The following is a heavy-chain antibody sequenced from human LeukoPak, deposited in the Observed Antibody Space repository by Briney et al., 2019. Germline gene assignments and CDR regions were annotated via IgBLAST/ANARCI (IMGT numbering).Heavy chain of an antibody. CDR1: GYYISSGYY. D-gene: IGHD1-26*01. Sequence: SETLSLTCNVDGYYISSGYYWSWLRQPPGKGPEWIGCIYHSGSTYDNPSLKSRVTISVDKSKNQFSLKLSSVTAADTALYYCARVGTLVGATLDYWGQGTLVTVSS. V-gene: IGHV4-38-2*02. J-gene: IGHJ4*02. CDR3: ARVGTLVGATLDY. CDR2: IYHSGST.